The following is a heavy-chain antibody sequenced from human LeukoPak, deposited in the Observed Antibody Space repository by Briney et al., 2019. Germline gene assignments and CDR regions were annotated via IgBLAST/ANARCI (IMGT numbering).Heavy chain of an antibody. CDR1: GGAISSYY. CDR3: ARVGRYCSGGSCFDY. J-gene: IGHJ4*02. Sequence: SETLSLTCTVSGGAISSYYWSWIRQPPGKGLEWIGYIYYSGSTNYNPSLKSRATISVDTSKNQFSLKLSSVTAADTAVYYCARVGRYCSGGSCFDYWGQGTLVTVSS. V-gene: IGHV4-59*08. CDR2: IYYSGST. D-gene: IGHD2-15*01.